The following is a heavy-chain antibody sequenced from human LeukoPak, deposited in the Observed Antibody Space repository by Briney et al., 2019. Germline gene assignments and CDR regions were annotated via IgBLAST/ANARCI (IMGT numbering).Heavy chain of an antibody. CDR3: ARDLGYDSSGPYYYYGMDV. CDR1: GFTFSSYW. V-gene: IGHV3-74*01. D-gene: IGHD3-22*01. Sequence: TGGSLRLSCAASGFTFSSYWMHWVRRAPGKGLVWVSRINSDGSSTSYADSVKGRFTISGDNAKNTLYLQMNSLRAEDTAVYYCARDLGYDSSGPYYYYGMDVWGQGTTVTVSS. CDR2: INSDGSST. J-gene: IGHJ6*02.